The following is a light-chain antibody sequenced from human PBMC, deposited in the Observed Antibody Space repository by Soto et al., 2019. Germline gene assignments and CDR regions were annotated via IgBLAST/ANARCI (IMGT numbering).Light chain of an antibody. J-gene: IGKJ1*01. V-gene: IGKV1-5*01. CDR3: QKLNNYPFT. CDR1: QTISSW. Sequence: DIQITQSPLTLCATVGARLPTTLRASQTISSWLAWYQQKPGKAPKLLIYAASTLQSGVPSRFSGSGSGTDFTLTINSLQPEDFATYYCQKLNNYPFTFGKGNKVDI. CDR2: AAS.